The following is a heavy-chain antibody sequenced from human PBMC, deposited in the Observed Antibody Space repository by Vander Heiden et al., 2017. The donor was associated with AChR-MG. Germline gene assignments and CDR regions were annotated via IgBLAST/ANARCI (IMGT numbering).Heavy chain of an antibody. CDR3: AREGYGDENDAFDI. CDR2: IYHSGST. CDR1: GGSISTSY. V-gene: IGHV4-59*01. Sequence: QVQLQESGPGLVKPSETLSLTCNVSGGSISTSYWSWIRQPPGKGLEWIGYIYHSGSTYYKPSLKSRVTISVDTSKNQFSLKLTSVTAADTAVYYCAREGYGDENDAFDIWGQGTMVTVSS. D-gene: IGHD4-17*01. J-gene: IGHJ3*02.